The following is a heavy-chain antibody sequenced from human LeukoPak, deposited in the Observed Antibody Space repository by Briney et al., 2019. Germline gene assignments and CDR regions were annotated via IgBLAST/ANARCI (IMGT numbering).Heavy chain of an antibody. Sequence: GGSLRLSCAVSRFTFSNYVMGWVRQAPGKGLECVSAISGGGRSTYYADSVKGRFTISREDSKNTLYLQMNSLRAEDTAIYYCARVSGRIQVWPQPFGDGMDVWGQGTTVTVSS. D-gene: IGHD5-18*01. CDR2: ISGGGRST. J-gene: IGHJ6*02. CDR1: RFTFSNYV. V-gene: IGHV3-23*01. CDR3: ARVSGRIQVWPQPFGDGMDV.